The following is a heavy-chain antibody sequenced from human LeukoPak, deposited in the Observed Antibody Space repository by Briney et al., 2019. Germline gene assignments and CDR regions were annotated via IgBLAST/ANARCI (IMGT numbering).Heavy chain of an antibody. CDR3: AREAPTVVLRFLEWFYGYDY. CDR2: IYYSGST. J-gene: IGHJ4*02. Sequence: SETLSLTCTVSGGSISSSSYYWGWIRQPPGRGLEWIGSIYYSGSTYYNPSLKSRVTISVDTSKNQFSLKLSSVTAADTAVYYCAREAPTVVLRFLEWFYGYDYWGQGTLVTVSS. V-gene: IGHV4-39*07. CDR1: GGSISSSSYY. D-gene: IGHD3-3*01.